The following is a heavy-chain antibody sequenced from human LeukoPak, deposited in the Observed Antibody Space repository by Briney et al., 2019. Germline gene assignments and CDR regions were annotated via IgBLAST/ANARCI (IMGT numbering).Heavy chain of an antibody. V-gene: IGHV3-7*01. J-gene: IGHJ1*01. CDR1: GFIFSTFW. CDR3: TSWGDTTAEYFQR. Sequence: GGSLRLSCVASGFIFSTFWMTWVRQAPGKGLEWVAKIKEDGSEKYYVDSVKGRFSISRDNAKNSLYLQMNSLRVEDTAVYYCTSWGDTTAEYFQRWGQGTLVTVSS. CDR2: IKEDGSEK. D-gene: IGHD2-21*02.